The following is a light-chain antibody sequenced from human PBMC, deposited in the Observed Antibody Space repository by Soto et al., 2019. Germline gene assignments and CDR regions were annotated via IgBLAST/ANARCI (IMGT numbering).Light chain of an antibody. CDR1: SIDVGGYNY. CDR3: NSYTTSSTLV. CDR2: DVS. V-gene: IGLV2-14*01. Sequence: QSVLTQPASVSGSPGHSITISCTGTSIDVGGYNYVSWYQQHPGKAPKLMIYDVSKRPSGVSNRFSGSKSGNTASLTISGLQAEDEADYYCNSYTTSSTLVFGGGTKLTVL. J-gene: IGLJ3*02.